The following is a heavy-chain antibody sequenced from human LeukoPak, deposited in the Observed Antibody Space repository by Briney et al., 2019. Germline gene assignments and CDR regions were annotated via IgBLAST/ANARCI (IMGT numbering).Heavy chain of an antibody. V-gene: IGHV3-53*01. CDR3: ARAQYCSGGSCYGDY. Sequence: GGSLRLSCAASGFTFSIYAMSWVRQAPGKGLEWVSVIYRGGDTHYADSVKGRFTISRDNSKNTLYLQMNSLRAEDTAVYYCARAQYCSGGSCYGDYWGQGTLVTVSS. CDR1: GFTFSIYA. J-gene: IGHJ4*02. D-gene: IGHD2-15*01. CDR2: IYRGGDT.